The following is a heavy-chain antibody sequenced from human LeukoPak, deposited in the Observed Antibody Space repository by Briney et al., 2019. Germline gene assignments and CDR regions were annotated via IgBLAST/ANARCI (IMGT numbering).Heavy chain of an antibody. CDR3: ARDVSSSWQDYYYGMDV. Sequence: PGGSLRLSCAASGFTFSSYAMHWVRQAPGKGLEWVVVISYDGSNTYYADSVKGRFTISRDNAKNSLYLQMNSLRAEDTAVYYCARDVSSSWQDYYYGMDVWGQGTTVTVSS. D-gene: IGHD6-13*01. V-gene: IGHV3-30*07. CDR2: ISYDGSNT. J-gene: IGHJ6*02. CDR1: GFTFSSYA.